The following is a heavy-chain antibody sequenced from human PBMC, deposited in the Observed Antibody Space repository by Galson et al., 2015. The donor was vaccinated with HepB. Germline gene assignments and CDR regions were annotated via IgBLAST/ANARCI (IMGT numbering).Heavy chain of an antibody. J-gene: IGHJ4*02. V-gene: IGHV6-1*01. CDR3: ARGSKVGSTHFDY. D-gene: IGHD1-26*01. CDR1: GDSVPSNSAT. CDR2: TYYRSEYYV. Sequence: CAISGDSVPSNSATWTWFRQSPSRGLEWLGRTYYRSEYYVDYAVSVKSRITINSDTAKNQFSLQLNSVTPEDTALYYCARGSKVGSTHFDYWGQGTLVTVSS.